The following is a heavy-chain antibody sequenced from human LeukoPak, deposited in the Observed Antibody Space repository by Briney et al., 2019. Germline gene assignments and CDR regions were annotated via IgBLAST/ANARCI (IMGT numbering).Heavy chain of an antibody. D-gene: IGHD1-14*01. V-gene: IGHV3-30*04. J-gene: IGHJ6*02. CDR3: AKVSGGGLYYDGMDV. Sequence: PGGSLRLSCAASGFTFSSYSMHWVRQAPGKGLEWVAVMSYDGSDKYYADSVKGRFTISRDSSKNTLYLQMNSLRAEDTAVYYCAKVSGGGLYYDGMDVWGQGTTVTVSS. CDR1: GFTFSSYS. CDR2: MSYDGSDK.